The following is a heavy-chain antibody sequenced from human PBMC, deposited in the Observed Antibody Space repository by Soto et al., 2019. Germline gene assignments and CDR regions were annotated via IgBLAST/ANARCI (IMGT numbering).Heavy chain of an antibody. CDR3: AKDSVAGIFKYYFDY. V-gene: IGHV3-23*01. CDR2: ISGSGGST. D-gene: IGHD6-19*01. Sequence: GGSLRLSCAASGFIFSSYAMSWVRQAPGKGLEWVSAISGSGGSTYYADSVKGRFTISRDNSKNTLYLQMNSLRAEDTAVYYCAKDSVAGIFKYYFDYWGQGTLVTVSS. CDR1: GFIFSSYA. J-gene: IGHJ4*02.